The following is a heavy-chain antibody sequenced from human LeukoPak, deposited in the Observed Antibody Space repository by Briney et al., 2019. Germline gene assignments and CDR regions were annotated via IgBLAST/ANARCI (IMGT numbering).Heavy chain of an antibody. CDR3: AKGCSSGTDYFDS. CDR1: GFTFSSYA. V-gene: IGHV3-23*01. J-gene: IGHJ4*02. D-gene: IGHD6-19*01. CDR2: ISGSGGST. Sequence: GGSLRLSCAVSGFTFSSYAMIWVRQAPGKGLEWVSAISGSGGSTYYADSVRGRFTISRDNSKNTLYLQMNSLRAEDTAVYYCAKGCSSGTDYFDSWGQGTLVTVSS.